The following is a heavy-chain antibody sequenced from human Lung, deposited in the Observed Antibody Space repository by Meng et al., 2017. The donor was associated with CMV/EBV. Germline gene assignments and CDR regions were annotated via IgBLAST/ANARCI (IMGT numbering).Heavy chain of an antibody. CDR2: INTGSGST. V-gene: IGHV1-46*01. D-gene: IGHD1-26*01. J-gene: IGHJ3*02. Sequence: SVKVSXKASGYTFTNYFMHWVRQGPGQGLEWMGVINTGSGSTNCAQKFQGRVSMTRDTSTSTVYMEVSSLRSEDTAVYFCARDSSGSYYGAFDIWGRGTMVTVSS. CDR1: GYTFTNYF. CDR3: ARDSSGSYYGAFDI.